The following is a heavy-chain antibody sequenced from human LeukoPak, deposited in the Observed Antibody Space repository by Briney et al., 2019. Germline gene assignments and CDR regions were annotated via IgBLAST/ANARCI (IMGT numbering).Heavy chain of an antibody. CDR1: GYSFTDSF. D-gene: IGHD6-13*01. CDR2: ISAYNGNT. Sequence: ASVTVSCKASGYSFTDSFIHWLRQAPGQGLEWMGWISAYNGNTNYAQKLQGRVTMTRNTSISTAYMELSSLRSEDTAVYYCARLYSSSWTPYYYYGMDVWGQGTTVTVSS. CDR3: ARLYSSSWTPYYYYGMDV. J-gene: IGHJ6*02. V-gene: IGHV1-8*02.